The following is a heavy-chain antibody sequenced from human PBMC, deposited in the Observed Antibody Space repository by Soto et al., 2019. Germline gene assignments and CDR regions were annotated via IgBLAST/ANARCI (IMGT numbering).Heavy chain of an antibody. CDR2: ISGSGGRT. CDR1: GFTFSSYA. D-gene: IGHD1-26*01. CDR3: AKDKAELQHYYYYCMDV. V-gene: IGHV3-23*01. Sequence: EVQLLESGGGLVQPGGSLRLSCAASGFTFSSYAMSWVRQAPGKGLEWVSAISGSGGRTYYSDPVKGRFTISRDNSKSTLYLQMNSPRAEDTAVYYCAKDKAELQHYYYYCMDVWGQGTTVTVSS. J-gene: IGHJ6*02.